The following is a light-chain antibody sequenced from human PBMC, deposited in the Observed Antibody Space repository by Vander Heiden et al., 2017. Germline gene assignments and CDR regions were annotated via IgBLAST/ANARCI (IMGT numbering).Light chain of an antibody. Sequence: PRLLIYGASTMATGSQARCSGSGSGKEFTITISSLQLEECAVYYCQQYKNGHQGGSTFGQGTKLEIK. J-gene: IGKJ2*01. CDR2: GAS. V-gene: IGKV3-15*01. CDR3: QQYKNGHQGGST.